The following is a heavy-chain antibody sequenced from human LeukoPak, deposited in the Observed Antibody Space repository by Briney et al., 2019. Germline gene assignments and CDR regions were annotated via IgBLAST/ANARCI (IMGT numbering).Heavy chain of an antibody. J-gene: IGHJ4*02. CDR2: IYYSGST. CDR3: ARDYYDSSGYFLDY. CDR1: GGSISSYY. D-gene: IGHD3-22*01. Sequence: SETLSLTCTVSGGSISSYYWSWIRQPPGKGLEWIGYIYYSGSTNYNPSLKSRVTISLDTSKNQFSLKLSSVTAADTAVYYCARDYYDSSGYFLDYWGQGTLITVSS. V-gene: IGHV4-59*12.